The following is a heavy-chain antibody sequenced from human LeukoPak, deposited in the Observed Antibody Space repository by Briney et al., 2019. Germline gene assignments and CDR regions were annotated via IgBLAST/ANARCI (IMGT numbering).Heavy chain of an antibody. V-gene: IGHV4-30-4*01. D-gene: IGHD6-13*01. CDR1: GVSVSSGDNY. J-gene: IGHJ6*02. Sequence: SETLSLTCTVSGVSVSSGDNYWTWIRQPPGKGLEWLGYIYYSGEAYYNPSLKSRITISLDTLRNQFSLKLTAADTAVYYCVRDKWRKAGSSWQHYGMDVWGQGTTVTVSS. CDR3: VRDKWRKAGSSWQHYGMDV. CDR2: IYYSGEA.